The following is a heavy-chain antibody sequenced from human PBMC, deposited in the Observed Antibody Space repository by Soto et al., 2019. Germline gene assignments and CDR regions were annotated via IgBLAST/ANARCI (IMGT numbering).Heavy chain of an antibody. CDR2: ISYDGSNK. Sequence: QVQLVESGGGVVQPGRSLRLSCAASGFTFSSHAMHWVRQTPGKGLEWVAVISYDGSNKYHADSVKGRFTISRDNSKNTLYLQMNSLRAEDTAVYYCARDAARAADYFDYWGQGTLVTVSS. J-gene: IGHJ4*02. D-gene: IGHD6-25*01. CDR1: GFTFSSHA. V-gene: IGHV3-30-3*01. CDR3: ARDAARAADYFDY.